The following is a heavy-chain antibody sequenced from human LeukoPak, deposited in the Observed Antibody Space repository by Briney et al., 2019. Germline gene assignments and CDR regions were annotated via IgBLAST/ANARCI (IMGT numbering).Heavy chain of an antibody. Sequence: PGRSLRLSCAASGFTFSSYGMHWVRQAPGKGLEWVAVIWYDGSNKYYADSVKGRFTISRDNSKNTLYLQMNSLRAEDTAVYYCARVAYYYDSSGYREGVYYFDYWGQGTLVTVSS. CDR1: GFTFSSYG. CDR3: ARVAYYYDSSGYREGVYYFDY. D-gene: IGHD3-22*01. CDR2: IWYDGSNK. V-gene: IGHV3-33*01. J-gene: IGHJ4*02.